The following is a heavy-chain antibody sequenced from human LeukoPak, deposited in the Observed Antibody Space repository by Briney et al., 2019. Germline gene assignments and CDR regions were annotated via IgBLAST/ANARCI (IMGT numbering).Heavy chain of an antibody. J-gene: IGHJ4*02. D-gene: IGHD1-26*01. CDR2: INPNSGGT. V-gene: IGHV1-2*04. Sequence: ASVKVSCKASGYTFTGYYMHWVRQAPGQGPEWMGWINPNSGGTNYTQKFQGWVTMTRDTSISTAYMELSRLRSDDTAVYYCARDGAGATLAGLVYWGQGTLVTVSS. CDR1: GYTFTGYY. CDR3: ARDGAGATLAGLVY.